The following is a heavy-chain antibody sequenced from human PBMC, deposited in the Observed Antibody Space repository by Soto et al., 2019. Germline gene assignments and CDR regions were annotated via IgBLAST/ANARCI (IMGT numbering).Heavy chain of an antibody. CDR2: ISAYNGNT. D-gene: IGHD4-17*01. V-gene: IGHV1-18*01. CDR1: GYTFTSYG. J-gene: IGHJ6*02. CDR3: ARDPPSLGDYEYYYYGMDV. Sequence: ASVKVSCKASGYTFTSYGISWVRQAPGQGLEWMGWISAYNGNTNYAQKLQGRVTMTTDTSTSTAYMELRSLRSDDTAVYYCARDPPSLGDYEYYYYGMDVWGQGTTVTVSS.